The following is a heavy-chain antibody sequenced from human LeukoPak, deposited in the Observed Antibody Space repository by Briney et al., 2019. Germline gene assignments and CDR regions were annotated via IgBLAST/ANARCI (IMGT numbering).Heavy chain of an antibody. V-gene: IGHV4-4*07. CDR2: IYTSGST. J-gene: IGHJ3*02. CDR3: AREGQYSGSYCDAFDI. CDR1: GGSISSYY. Sequence: PSETLSLTCTVSGGSISSYYWSWIRQPAGKGLEWIGRIYTSGSTNYNPSLKSRVTMSVDTSKNQFSLKLSSVTAADTAVYYCAREGQYSGSYCDAFDIWSQGTMVTVSS. D-gene: IGHD1-26*01.